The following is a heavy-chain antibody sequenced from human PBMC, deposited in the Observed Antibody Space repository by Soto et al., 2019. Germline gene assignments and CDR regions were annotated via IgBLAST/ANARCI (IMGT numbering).Heavy chain of an antibody. CDR1: GVSISKSSYY. CDR2: IHSSGST. CDR3: ARLVIVPAAMSDYSMDV. Sequence: QLQMEESGPGLVKPSETLSLSCTVSGVSISKSSYYWGWIRQPPGRGLEWIGSIHSSGSTSYNPSRENRVTMSVDTSKTQFSLRLNSVTAADTAVYYCARLVIVPAAMSDYSMDVWGKGATVTVSS. D-gene: IGHD2-2*01. J-gene: IGHJ6*03. V-gene: IGHV4-39*01.